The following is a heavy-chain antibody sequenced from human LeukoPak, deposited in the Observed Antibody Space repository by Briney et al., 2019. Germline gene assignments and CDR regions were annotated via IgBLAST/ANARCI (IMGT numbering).Heavy chain of an antibody. CDR2: ISYDGSNK. D-gene: IGHD2-2*01. CDR1: GFTFSSYG. Sequence: GGSLRLSCAASGFTFSSYGMHWVRQAPGKGLEWVAVISYDGSNKYYADSVKGRFTISRDNAKNSLYLRMNSLRAEDTAVYYCARNGYQLLMFDYWGQGTLVTVSS. CDR3: ARNGYQLLMFDY. J-gene: IGHJ4*02. V-gene: IGHV3-30*03.